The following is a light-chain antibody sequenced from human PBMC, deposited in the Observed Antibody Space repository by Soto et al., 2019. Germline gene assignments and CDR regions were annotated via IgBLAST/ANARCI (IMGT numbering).Light chain of an antibody. CDR2: KAS. J-gene: IGKJ1*01. CDR1: QTISSW. Sequence: IRPTQSPSTLSASVRHSLTITCRASQTISSWLAWYQQKPGKAPKLLIYKASTLKSGVPSRFSGSGSGTEFTLTISSLQPDDFAAYYCQHYNSYSEAFGQGTKVDIK. CDR3: QHYNSYSEA. V-gene: IGKV1-5*03.